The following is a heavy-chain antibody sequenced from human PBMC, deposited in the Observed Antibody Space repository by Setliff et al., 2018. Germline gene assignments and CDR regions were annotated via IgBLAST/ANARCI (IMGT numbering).Heavy chain of an antibody. CDR2: IKEDGSEK. CDR3: VKGTNVVMVYTGFDH. CDR1: EFIFSRYW. J-gene: IGHJ4*01. D-gene: IGHD2-8*01. V-gene: IGHV3-7*03. Sequence: PGGSLRLSCEASEFIFSRYWMSWVRQAPGKGLEWVANIKEDGSEKYYVDSVKGRFTISRDNAKSSLYLQMNSLRAADTAVYYCVKGTNVVMVYTGFDHWGQGTLVTVSS.